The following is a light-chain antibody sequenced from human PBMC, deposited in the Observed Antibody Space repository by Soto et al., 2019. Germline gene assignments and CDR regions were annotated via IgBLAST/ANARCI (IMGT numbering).Light chain of an antibody. J-gene: IGKJ2*01. Sequence: EIVLTQSPGTLSLSPGERATLSCRASQSVSSSYLAWYHQKPGQAPRLLIYGASSRATGIQDRFSGGGTGTGFTLTISRLEPEDSAVYYCQQYGSSSYTFGQGTMLEFK. CDR1: QSVSSSY. CDR3: QQYGSSSYT. CDR2: GAS. V-gene: IGKV3-20*01.